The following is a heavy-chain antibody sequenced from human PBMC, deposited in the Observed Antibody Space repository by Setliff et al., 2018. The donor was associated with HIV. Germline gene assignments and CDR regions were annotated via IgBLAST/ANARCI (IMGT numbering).Heavy chain of an antibody. CDR1: GGSFSSFT. CDR3: ARGHYDFWSGYAGTPNWFDP. V-gene: IGHV1-69*13. D-gene: IGHD3-3*01. CDR2: IIPALGTA. Sequence: SVKVSCKASGGSFSSFTISWVRQAPGQGLEWMGGIIPALGTANYAQKFQGRVTMTAEESTSTVYMELRSLRSDDTAVYYCARGHYDFWSGYAGTPNWFDPWGQGTLVTVSS. J-gene: IGHJ5*02.